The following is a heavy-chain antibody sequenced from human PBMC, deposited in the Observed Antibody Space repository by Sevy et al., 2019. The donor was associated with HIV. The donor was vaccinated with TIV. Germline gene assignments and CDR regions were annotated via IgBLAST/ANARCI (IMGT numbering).Heavy chain of an antibody. Sequence: SETLSLTCTVSGASMRSGTYYWSWIRQHPGKGLEWIGYIYYTGSTYYNPSLKSRVIISLDASKNQFSLKLSSVTAADTAVYYCARGRLIVARERWFDPWGQGTLVIVSS. CDR3: ARGRLIVARERWFDP. CDR1: GASMRSGTYY. CDR2: IYYTGST. J-gene: IGHJ5*02. V-gene: IGHV4-31*03. D-gene: IGHD5-12*01.